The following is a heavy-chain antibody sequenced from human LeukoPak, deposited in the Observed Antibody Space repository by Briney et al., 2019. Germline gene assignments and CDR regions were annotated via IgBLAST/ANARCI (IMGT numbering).Heavy chain of an antibody. CDR2: IYYSGST. Sequence: SETLSLTCTVSGGSISSYYWSWIRQPPGKGLEWIGYIYYSGSTNYNPSLKSRVTISVDTSKNQFSLKLSSVTAVDTAVYYCARGGGKAAAEFDYWGQGTLVTVSS. D-gene: IGHD6-25*01. J-gene: IGHJ4*02. CDR3: ARGGGKAAAEFDY. CDR1: GGSISSYY. V-gene: IGHV4-59*01.